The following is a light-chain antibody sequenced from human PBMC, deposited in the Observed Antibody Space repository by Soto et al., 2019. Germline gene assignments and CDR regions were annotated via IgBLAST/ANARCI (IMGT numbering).Light chain of an antibody. V-gene: IGKV3-15*01. Sequence: DIVMTQSPVTLSVSPGERATLSCRASQSVSSNLAWYQQKPGQAPRLLIYAASTRATGIPARFSGSGSGTEFTLTISSLQPEDVATYYCQKYNGEFPFGPGTKVDIK. CDR3: QKYNGEFP. CDR1: QSVSSN. J-gene: IGKJ3*01. CDR2: AAS.